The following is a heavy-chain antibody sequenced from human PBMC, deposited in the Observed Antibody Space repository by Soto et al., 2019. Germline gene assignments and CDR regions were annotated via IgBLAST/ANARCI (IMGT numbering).Heavy chain of an antibody. J-gene: IGHJ5*02. CDR3: ARCSPIWSAFDP. Sequence: AVQVSCKASGGTFSSYAISWVRQAPGQGLEWMGGIIPIFGTANYAQKFQGRVTITADKSTSTAYMELSSLRSEDTAVYYCARCSPIWSAFDPWGQGTLVTVSS. D-gene: IGHD3-3*01. CDR1: GGTFSSYA. CDR2: IIPIFGTA. V-gene: IGHV1-69*06.